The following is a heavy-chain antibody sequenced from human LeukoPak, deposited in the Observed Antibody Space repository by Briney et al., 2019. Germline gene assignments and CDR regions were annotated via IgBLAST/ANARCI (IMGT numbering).Heavy chain of an antibody. J-gene: IGHJ4*02. D-gene: IGHD5-12*01. V-gene: IGHV1-2*02. CDR3: ARGPTVATIIELSY. CDR2: INPNSGGT. Sequence: VASVTVSFKASGYTFTGYYMHWVRQAPGQGIEWMGWINPNSGGTNYAQKFQGRVTMTRDTSISTAYMELSRLRSDDTAVYYCARGPTVATIIELSYWGQGTLVTVSS. CDR1: GYTFTGYY.